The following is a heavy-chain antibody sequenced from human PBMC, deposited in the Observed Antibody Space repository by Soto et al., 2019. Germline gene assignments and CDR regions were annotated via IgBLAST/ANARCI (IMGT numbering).Heavy chain of an antibody. CDR2: IYHSGST. Sequence: SETLSLTCAVSGGSISSGGYSWSWIRQPPGKGLEWIGYIYHSGSTYYNPSLKSRVTISVDRSKNQFSLKLSSVTAADTAVYYCARGVEVYYDSGGDAFDIWGQGTMVTVSS. V-gene: IGHV4-30-2*01. CDR1: GGSISSGGYS. J-gene: IGHJ3*02. CDR3: ARGVEVYYDSGGDAFDI. D-gene: IGHD3-22*01.